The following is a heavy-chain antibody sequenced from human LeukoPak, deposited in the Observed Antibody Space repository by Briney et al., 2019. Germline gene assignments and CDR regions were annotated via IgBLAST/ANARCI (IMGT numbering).Heavy chain of an antibody. Sequence: SETLSLTCTVSGGSISSYYWSWIRQPPGKGLEWLGYIHRRGSTNYNPSLKSRVTISVDTSKNQFSLKLSSVTAADTAVYYCARGQYCSGSSCNVDTFDIWGQGTTVTASS. J-gene: IGHJ3*02. D-gene: IGHD2-15*01. CDR2: IHRRGST. CDR1: GGSISSYY. CDR3: ARGQYCSGSSCNVDTFDI. V-gene: IGHV4-4*09.